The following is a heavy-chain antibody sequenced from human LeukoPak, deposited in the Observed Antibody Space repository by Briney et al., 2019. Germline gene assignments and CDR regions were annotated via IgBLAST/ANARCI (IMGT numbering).Heavy chain of an antibody. CDR3: ARSRGSWSYDSPNWFDP. CDR2: IYYSGST. D-gene: IGHD3-22*01. CDR1: GGSISSGGYY. J-gene: IGHJ5*02. Sequence: MASETLSLTCTVSGGSISSGGYYWSWIRQHPGKGLEWIGYIYYSGSTYYNPSLKSRVTISVDTSKNQFSLKLSSVTAADTAVYYCARSRGSWSYDSPNWFDPWGQGTLVTVSS. V-gene: IGHV4-31*03.